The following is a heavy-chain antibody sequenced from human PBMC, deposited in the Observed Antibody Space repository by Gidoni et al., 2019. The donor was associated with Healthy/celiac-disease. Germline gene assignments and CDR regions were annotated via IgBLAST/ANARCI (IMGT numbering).Heavy chain of an antibody. CDR1: GFTFSSYA. Sequence: QVQLVESGGGVVQPGRSLRLSCAASGFTFSSYAMHWVRQAPGKGLEWVAVISYDGSNKYYADSVKGRFTISRDNSKNTLYLQMNSLRAEDTAVYYCAREAEFGNDAFDIWGQGTMVTVSS. CDR2: ISYDGSNK. D-gene: IGHD3-10*01. J-gene: IGHJ3*02. V-gene: IGHV3-30-3*01. CDR3: AREAEFGNDAFDI.